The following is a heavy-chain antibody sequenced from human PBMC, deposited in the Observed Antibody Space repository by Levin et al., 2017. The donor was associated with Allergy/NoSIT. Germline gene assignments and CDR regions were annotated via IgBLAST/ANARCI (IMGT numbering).Heavy chain of an antibody. CDR1: GFTFSSYA. V-gene: IGHV3-23*01. D-gene: IGHD3-10*01. Sequence: PGGSLRLSCAASGFTFSSYAMSWVRQAPGKGLEWVSAISGSGGSTYYADSVKGRFTISRDNSKNTLYLQMNSLRAEDTAVYYCAKHSGYGSGSAYFDYWGQGTLVTVSS. J-gene: IGHJ4*02. CDR2: ISGSGGST. CDR3: AKHSGYGSGSAYFDY.